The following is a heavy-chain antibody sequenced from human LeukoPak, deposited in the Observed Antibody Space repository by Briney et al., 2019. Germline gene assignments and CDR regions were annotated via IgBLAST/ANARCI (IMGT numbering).Heavy chain of an antibody. V-gene: IGHV3-23*01. Sequence: PAGGSLRLSCAASGFTFSSYAMSWVRQAPGKGLEWVSAISGSGGSTYYADSVKGRFTISRDNSKNTLYLQMNSLRAEDTAVYYCAKGDFWSGYSRPYYYYYGMDVWGQGTTVTVSS. D-gene: IGHD3-3*01. CDR2: ISGSGGST. J-gene: IGHJ6*02. CDR3: AKGDFWSGYSRPYYYYYGMDV. CDR1: GFTFSSYA.